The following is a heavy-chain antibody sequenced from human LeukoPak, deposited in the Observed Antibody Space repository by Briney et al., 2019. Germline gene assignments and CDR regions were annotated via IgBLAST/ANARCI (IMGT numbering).Heavy chain of an antibody. Sequence: GGSLRLSCAASGFTFSDHYMDWVRQAPGKGLEWVGRTRNKANSYTTEYAASVKGRFTISRDDSKSSLYLQMNSLKTEDTAVYYCARVLLWFGELLLFDYWGQGTLVTVSS. V-gene: IGHV3-72*01. D-gene: IGHD3-10*01. CDR3: ARVLLWFGELLLFDY. J-gene: IGHJ4*02. CDR1: GFTFSDHY. CDR2: TRNKANSYTT.